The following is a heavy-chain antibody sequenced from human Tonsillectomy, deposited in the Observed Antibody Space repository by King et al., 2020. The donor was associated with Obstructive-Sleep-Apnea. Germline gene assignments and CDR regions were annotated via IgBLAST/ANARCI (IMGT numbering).Heavy chain of an antibody. CDR1: GFTFSSYA. D-gene: IGHD6-13*01. J-gene: IGHJ4*02. CDR3: ARDRDGGSSWYDPFDY. V-gene: IGHV3-30*04. CDR2: ISYDGSNK. Sequence: VQLVESGGGVVQPGRSLRLSCVVSGFTFSSYAMQWVRQAPGKGLEWVAVISYDGSNKNYGESVKGRFTISRDNSKNTLYLQMNSLRPEDTAMYYCARDRDGGSSWYDPFDYWGQGTLVTVSS.